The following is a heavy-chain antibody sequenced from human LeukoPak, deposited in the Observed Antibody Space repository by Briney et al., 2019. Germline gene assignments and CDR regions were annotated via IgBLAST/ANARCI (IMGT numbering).Heavy chain of an antibody. CDR3: AKDSHYYDSSGYYLGVDAFDI. CDR2: ITYDGSNK. CDR1: GFSFKDYN. V-gene: IGHV3-30*18. Sequence: GGSLRLSCAASGFSFKDYNMHWVRQAQAQGLEWVAVITYDGSNKYYTDSVKGRFTISRDNTKNTLYLQMNSLRAEDTAVYYCAKDSHYYDSSGYYLGVDAFDIWGQGTMVIVSS. J-gene: IGHJ3*02. D-gene: IGHD3-22*01.